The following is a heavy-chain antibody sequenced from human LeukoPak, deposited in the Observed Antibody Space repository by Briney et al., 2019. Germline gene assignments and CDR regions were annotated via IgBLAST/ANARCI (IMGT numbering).Heavy chain of an antibody. V-gene: IGHV4-59*01. J-gene: IGHJ6*02. CDR1: GGSISSYY. CDR3: ARDIDYYGSGSYHGIDV. Sequence: SETLSLTCTVSGGSISSYYWSWIRQPPGKGLEWIGYIYYSGSANYNPSLKCRVTTSVDTSKNPFSLNLRSLTAADTAVYYCARDIDYYGSGSYHGIDVWGQGTTVTVSS. D-gene: IGHD3-10*01. CDR2: IYYSGSA.